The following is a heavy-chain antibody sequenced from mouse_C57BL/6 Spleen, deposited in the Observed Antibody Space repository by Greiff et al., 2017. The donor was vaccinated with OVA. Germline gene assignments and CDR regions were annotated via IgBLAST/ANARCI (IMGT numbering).Heavy chain of an antibody. CDR3: ARSGLGRGYFDV. CDR2: IDPNSGGT. V-gene: IGHV1-72*01. D-gene: IGHD4-1*01. Sequence: QVQLKQPGAELVKPGASVKLSCKASGYTFTSYWMHWVKQRPGRGLEWIGRIDPNSGGTKYNEKFKSKATLTVDKPSSTAYMQLSSLTSEDSAGYYCARSGLGRGYFDVWGTGTTVTVSS. J-gene: IGHJ1*03. CDR1: GYTFTSYW.